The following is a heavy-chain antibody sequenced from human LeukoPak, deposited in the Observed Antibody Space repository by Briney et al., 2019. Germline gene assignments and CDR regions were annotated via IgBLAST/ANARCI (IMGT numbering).Heavy chain of an antibody. CDR2: IYYSGST. CDR1: GGSISSSSYY. Sequence: SETLSLTCTVSGGSISSSSYYWGWIRQPPGKGLEWIGSIYYSGSTYYNPSLKSRVTISVDTSKNQFSLKLSSVTAADTAVYYCAQQAYCSGGGCYWGYYYYMDVWGKGTTVTVSS. J-gene: IGHJ6*03. CDR3: AQQAYCSGGGCYWGYYYYMDV. D-gene: IGHD2-15*01. V-gene: IGHV4-39*07.